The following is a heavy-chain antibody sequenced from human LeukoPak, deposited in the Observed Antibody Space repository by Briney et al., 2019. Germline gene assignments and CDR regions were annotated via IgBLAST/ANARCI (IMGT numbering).Heavy chain of an antibody. J-gene: IGHJ5*02. Sequence: GASVKVSCKASGYTFTGYYMHWVRQAPGQGLEWMGWINPNSGGTNYAQKFQGRVTMTRDTSISTAYMELSRLRSDDTAVYYCARDGRGLWFGELYDWFDPWGQGTLVTVS. CDR2: INPNSGGT. CDR1: GYTFTGYY. CDR3: ARDGRGLWFGELYDWFDP. D-gene: IGHD3-10*01. V-gene: IGHV1-2*02.